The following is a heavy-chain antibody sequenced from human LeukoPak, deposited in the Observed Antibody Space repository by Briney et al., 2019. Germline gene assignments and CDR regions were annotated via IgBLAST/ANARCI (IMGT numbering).Heavy chain of an antibody. Sequence: SQTLSLTCAISGNSVPSNSAAWHWIRQSPSRGLEWLGRTYYRSKWTNDPAVSVTGRITVKPYPSKNKFYQQLNTVTPEDTAVYYCARYGPLYYFDYWGKGTLDTVSS. CDR2: TYYRSKWTN. D-gene: IGHD3-10*01. CDR1: GNSVPSNSAA. CDR3: ARYGPLYYFDY. V-gene: IGHV6-1*01. J-gene: IGHJ4*02.